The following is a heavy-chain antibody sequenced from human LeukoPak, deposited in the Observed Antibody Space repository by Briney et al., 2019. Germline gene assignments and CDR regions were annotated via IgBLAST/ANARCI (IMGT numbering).Heavy chain of an antibody. CDR3: ARVKIAAAGWGADY. J-gene: IGHJ4*02. CDR2: IYYSGST. D-gene: IGHD6-13*01. Sequence: PSETLSLTCTVSGGSISSSSYYWGWVRQPPGKGLEGIGSIYYSGSTYYNPSLKRRVTISVDTSKNQCSLKLSSVTAADTAVYYCARVKIAAAGWGADYWGQGTLVTVSS. CDR1: GGSISSSSYY. V-gene: IGHV4-39*01.